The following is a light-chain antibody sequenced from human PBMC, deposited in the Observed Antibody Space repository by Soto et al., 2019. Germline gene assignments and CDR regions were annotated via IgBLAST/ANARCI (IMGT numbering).Light chain of an antibody. CDR2: DAS. Sequence: AIQLTQSPSSLSASVGDRVTITCRESQGISSAFAWYQQKPGKTPKLLISDASSLESGVPSRFSGSGSGTDFALAISNLQPADFEDYYCQQFKSYPVTFGPGTKVDI. CDR3: QQFKSYPVT. J-gene: IGKJ3*01. V-gene: IGKV1-13*02. CDR1: QGISSA.